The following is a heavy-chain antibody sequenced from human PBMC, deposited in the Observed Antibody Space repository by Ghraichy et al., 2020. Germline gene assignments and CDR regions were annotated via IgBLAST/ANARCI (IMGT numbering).Heavy chain of an antibody. CDR2: IKQDGSEK. J-gene: IGHJ6*02. CDR1: GFTFSSYW. Sequence: GGSLRLSCAASGFTFSSYWMSWVRQAPGKGLEWVANIKQDGSEKYYVDSVKGRFTISRDNAKNSLYLQMNSLRAEDTAVYYCARDEIFGVVIIAKYGMDVWGQGTTVTVSS. V-gene: IGHV3-7*01. D-gene: IGHD3-3*01. CDR3: ARDEIFGVVIIAKYGMDV.